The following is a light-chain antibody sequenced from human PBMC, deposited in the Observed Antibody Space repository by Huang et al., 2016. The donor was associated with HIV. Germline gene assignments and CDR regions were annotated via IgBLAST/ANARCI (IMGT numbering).Light chain of an antibody. CDR3: QQYGSSPLT. Sequence: EFVLSQSPGTLSLSPGERATLPCRASQSVASNYLGWYQQKAGQAPRLIIYAAVRGAGGNPEWFSGSGAGTNFTLTSSREEPEDFVVYYCQQYGSSPLTFGRGTKVEMK. J-gene: IGKJ1*01. V-gene: IGKV3-20*01. CDR1: QSVASNY. CDR2: AAV.